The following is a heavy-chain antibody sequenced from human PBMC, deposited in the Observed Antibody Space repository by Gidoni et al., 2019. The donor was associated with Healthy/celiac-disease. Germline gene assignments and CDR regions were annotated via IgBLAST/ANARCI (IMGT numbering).Heavy chain of an antibody. V-gene: IGHV1-69*01. CDR2: IIPIFVTA. CDR1: GGTFSSSA. J-gene: IGHJ4*02. Sequence: QVQLVQSGAEVKKPGSSVTFSCKDSGGTFSSSAISWVRQAPGQGLEWMGGIIPIFVTANDAQKFQGRVTITADESTSTAYMELSSLRSEDTAVYYCAREGGYSGYDYDRNFDYWGQGTLVTVSS. D-gene: IGHD5-12*01. CDR3: AREGGYSGYDYDRNFDY.